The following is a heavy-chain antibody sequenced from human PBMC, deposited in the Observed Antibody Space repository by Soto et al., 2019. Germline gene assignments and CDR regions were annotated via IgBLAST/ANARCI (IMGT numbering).Heavy chain of an antibody. J-gene: IGHJ4*02. CDR2: TSYDGSNN. Sequence: QVHLVESGGGVVQPGTSLRLSCVGSGFTFRSYVIHWVHQGPGKGLEWVALTSYDGSNNFNGESVKGPFTISRHNSSNTVALEMDRNTLEDMTVYCCAGWGTMGGLDVRGQGTLVSVSS. CDR3: AGWGTMGGLDV. D-gene: IGHD3-16*01. V-gene: IGHV3-30*03. CDR1: GFTFRSYV.